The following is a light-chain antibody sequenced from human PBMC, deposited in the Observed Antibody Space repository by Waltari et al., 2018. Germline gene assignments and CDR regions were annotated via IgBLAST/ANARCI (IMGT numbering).Light chain of an antibody. CDR2: EDD. V-gene: IGLV6-57*03. CDR1: SGSIARHY. CDR3: QSYDTNVV. J-gene: IGLJ2*01. Sequence: NFILTQPHSVSESPGKTVTISCTRSSGSIARHYVQWYQQRPGSAPTTVIYEDDQRPSWVPDRFSGSIDSSSNSASLTISGLKTEDEADYYCQSYDTNVVFGGGTKLTVL.